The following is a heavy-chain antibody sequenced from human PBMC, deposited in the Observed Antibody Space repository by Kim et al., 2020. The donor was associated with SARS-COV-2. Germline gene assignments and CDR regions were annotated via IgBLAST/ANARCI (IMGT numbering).Heavy chain of an antibody. CDR1: GYTFTSYY. Sequence: ASVKVSCKASGYTFTSYYMHWVRQAPGQGLEWMGIINPSGGSTSYAQKFQGRGTMTRDTSTSTVYMELSSLRSEATAVYYCARDPGVGYYYYGMDVWGQGTTVTVSS. CDR3: ARDPGVGYYYYGMDV. J-gene: IGHJ6*02. CDR2: INPSGGST. D-gene: IGHD1-26*01. V-gene: IGHV1-46*01.